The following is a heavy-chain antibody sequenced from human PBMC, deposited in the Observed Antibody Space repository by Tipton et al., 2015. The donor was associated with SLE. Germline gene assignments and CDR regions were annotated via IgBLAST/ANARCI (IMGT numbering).Heavy chain of an antibody. CDR2: IYYSGST. CDR3: ARIRPDSTADY. Sequence: TLSLTCTVSGGSISSYYWNWIRQPAGKGLEWIGYIYYSGSTNYNPSLKSPVTISVDTSKNQFSLRLSSVTAADTAVYYCARIRPDSTADYWGQGTLVTVSS. D-gene: IGHD3-3*01. V-gene: IGHV4-59*08. CDR1: GGSISSYY. J-gene: IGHJ4*01.